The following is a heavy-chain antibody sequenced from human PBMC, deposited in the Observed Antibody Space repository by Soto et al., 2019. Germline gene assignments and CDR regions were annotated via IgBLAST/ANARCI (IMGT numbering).Heavy chain of an antibody. D-gene: IGHD3-22*01. CDR3: ARLYYYDSSGPNAFDI. Sequence: PGGSLRLSCAASGFTFSSFSMNWVRQAPGKGLEWVSSISSSSSYIYYADSVKGRFTISRDNAKNSLYLQMNSLRAEDTAVYYCARLYYYDSSGPNAFDIWGQGTMVTVSS. V-gene: IGHV3-21*04. CDR1: GFTFSSFS. CDR2: ISSSSSYI. J-gene: IGHJ3*02.